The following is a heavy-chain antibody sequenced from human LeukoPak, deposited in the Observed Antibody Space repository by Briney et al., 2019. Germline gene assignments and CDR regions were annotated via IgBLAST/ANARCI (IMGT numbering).Heavy chain of an antibody. J-gene: IGHJ4*02. D-gene: IGHD3-22*01. CDR1: GGSFSGYY. V-gene: IGHV4-34*01. Sequence: PSETLSLTCAVYGGSFSGYYWSWIRQPPGKGLEWIGEINHSGSTNYNPSLKSRVTISVDTSKNQFSLKLSSVTAADTAVYYCARLSSSGYFIDYWGQGTLVTVSS. CDR3: ARLSSSGYFIDY. CDR2: INHSGST.